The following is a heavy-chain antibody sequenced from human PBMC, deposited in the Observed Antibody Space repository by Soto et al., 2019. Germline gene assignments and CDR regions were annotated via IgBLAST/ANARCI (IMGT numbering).Heavy chain of an antibody. Sequence: SETLSLTCSFSGDSVTSHYLTWIRQSPGKGLEWIANMFYAGNSYYNPSLKSRVTVSVDTSKNQFSLKLDSVTAADTAVYYCARQAAAPGIDLWFDPWGQGTLVTVSS. CDR3: ARQAAAPGIDLWFDP. J-gene: IGHJ5*02. D-gene: IGHD6-13*01. V-gene: IGHV4-59*04. CDR2: MFYAGNS. CDR1: GDSVTSHY.